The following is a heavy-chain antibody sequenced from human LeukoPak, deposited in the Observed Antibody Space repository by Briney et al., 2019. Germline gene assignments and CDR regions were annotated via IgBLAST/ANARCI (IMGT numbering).Heavy chain of an antibody. CDR3: ARRASSGWGGGYYFDY. D-gene: IGHD6-19*01. J-gene: IGHJ4*02. CDR1: GGSISSSSYY. V-gene: IGHV4-39*01. CDR2: IYYSGST. Sequence: SETLSLTCTVSGGSISSSSYYWGWIRQPPGKVLEWIGSIYYSGSTYYNPSLKSRVTISVDTSKNQFSLKLSSVTAADTAVYYCARRASSGWGGGYYFDYWGQGTLVTVSS.